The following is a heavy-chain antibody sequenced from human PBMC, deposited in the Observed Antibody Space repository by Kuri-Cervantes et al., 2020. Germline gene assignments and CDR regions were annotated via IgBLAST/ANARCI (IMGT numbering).Heavy chain of an antibody. D-gene: IGHD5-18*01. V-gene: IGHV3-21*01. J-gene: IGHJ5*02. CDR3: AREEDTAMAMNWFDP. Sequence: GGSLRLSCAASGFTFSDYYMNWVRQAPGKGLEWVSSISSSSSYIYYADSVKGRFTISRDNAKNSLYLQMNSLRAEDTAVYYCAREEDTAMAMNWFDPWGQGTLVTVSS. CDR2: ISSSSSYI. CDR1: GFTFSDYY.